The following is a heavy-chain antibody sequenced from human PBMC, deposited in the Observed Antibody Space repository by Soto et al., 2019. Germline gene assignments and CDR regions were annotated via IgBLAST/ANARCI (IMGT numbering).Heavy chain of an antibody. J-gene: IGHJ3*02. Sequence: QVQLVESGRGVIQPGGSLTLPGGASIITHRNFRVHWVRQSTREGPEWVAAISSGGKTESYGVSVRGRFTVTRDNSHNRVFLQINSLRSDDAGFYYCAHGHVGVFHSQCDILGLGTIGT. CDR2: ISSGGKTE. D-gene: IGHD1-26*01. CDR3: AHGHVGVFHSQCDI. V-gene: IGHV3-30*03. CDR1: IITHRNFR.